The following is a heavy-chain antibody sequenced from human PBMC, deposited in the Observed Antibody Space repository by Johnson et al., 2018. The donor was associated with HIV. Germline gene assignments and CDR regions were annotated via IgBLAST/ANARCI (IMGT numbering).Heavy chain of an antibody. CDR2: IYSGGST. Sequence: VQLVESGGDLVQPGKSLRLSCAASGFTFSSYDMHWVRQAPGKGLEWVSVIYSGGSTYYADSVKGRFTISRDTSKNTLYLQMNSLRAEDTAVYYCARDPYYDFLTGPRDAFDIWGQGTMVTVSS. J-gene: IGHJ3*02. CDR3: ARDPYYDFLTGPRDAFDI. D-gene: IGHD3-9*01. V-gene: IGHV3-66*01. CDR1: GFTFSSYD.